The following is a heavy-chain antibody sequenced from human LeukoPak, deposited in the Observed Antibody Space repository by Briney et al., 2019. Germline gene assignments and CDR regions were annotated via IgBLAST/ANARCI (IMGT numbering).Heavy chain of an antibody. CDR3: ARDRGFSYGIDF. CDR2: IQQDGSEK. Sequence: PGESLRLSCAASGFTLSDYWMIWVRQAPRKGLEWVANIQQDGSEKYYVDSVKGRFTISRDNAKKSLFLQVSSLRGEDTAVYYCARDRGFSYGIDFWGQGTLVTVSS. CDR1: GFTLSDYW. J-gene: IGHJ4*02. D-gene: IGHD5-18*01. V-gene: IGHV3-7*04.